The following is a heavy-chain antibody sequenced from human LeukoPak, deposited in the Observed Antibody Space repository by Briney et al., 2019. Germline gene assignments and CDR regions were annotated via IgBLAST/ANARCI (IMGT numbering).Heavy chain of an antibody. Sequence: GGSLRLSCAASGFTLSNYWMHWVRQAPGKGLVWVSRINSDGSSTSHADSVKGRFTISRDNAKSTLYLQMDSLRSEDTAVYYCARGPQRGAAANYYGMDVWGQGTTVTVSS. CDR3: ARGPQRGAAANYYGMDV. V-gene: IGHV3-74*01. D-gene: IGHD2-2*01. J-gene: IGHJ6*02. CDR1: GFTLSNYW. CDR2: INSDGSST.